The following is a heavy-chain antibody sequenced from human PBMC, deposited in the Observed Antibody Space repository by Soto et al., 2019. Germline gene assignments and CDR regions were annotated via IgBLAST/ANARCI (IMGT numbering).Heavy chain of an antibody. CDR3: ARGTTYSGSPKLDD. CDR1: GDPQSPYY. D-gene: IGHD1-26*01. V-gene: IGHV4-59*01. CDR2: IFSSGSA. Sequence: SGSLSLNCTVSGDPQSPYYWSFIRQPPGKGLEWLGNIFSSGSANYNPSLKSPVTISVDTYKNQFSLKLKSVTAADTAVYYCARGTTYSGSPKLDDWGPGTLVTVSA. J-gene: IGHJ4*02.